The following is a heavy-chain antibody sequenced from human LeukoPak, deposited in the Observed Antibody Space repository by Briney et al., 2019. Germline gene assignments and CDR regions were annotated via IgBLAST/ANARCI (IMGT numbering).Heavy chain of an antibody. CDR3: ARDPYNGNYGDSYYYYMDV. J-gene: IGHJ6*03. V-gene: IGHV3-48*03. Sequence: PGGSLRLSCAASGFTFSSYEMNWVRQAPGKGLEWVSYISSSGSTIYYADSVKGRFTISRDNVKNSLYLQMNSLRAEDTAIYYCARDPYNGNYGDSYYYYMDVWGKGTTVTISS. D-gene: IGHD1-26*01. CDR1: GFTFSSYE. CDR2: ISSSGSTI.